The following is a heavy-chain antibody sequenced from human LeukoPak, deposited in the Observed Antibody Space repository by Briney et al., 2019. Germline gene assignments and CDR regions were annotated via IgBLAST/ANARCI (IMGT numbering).Heavy chain of an antibody. CDR3: AREGNGDYGAAFDY. J-gene: IGHJ4*02. CDR1: GFTFSSYA. V-gene: IGHV3-30*04. CDR2: ISYDGSNK. Sequence: GGSLRLSCEASGFTFSSYAMHWVRQAPGKGLEWVAVISYDGSNKYYADSVKGRFTISRDNSKNTLYLQMNSLRAEDTAVYYCAREGNGDYGAAFDYWGQGTLVTVSS. D-gene: IGHD4-17*01.